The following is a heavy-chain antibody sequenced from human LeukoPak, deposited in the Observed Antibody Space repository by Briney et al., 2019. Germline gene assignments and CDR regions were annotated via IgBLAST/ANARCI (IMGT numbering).Heavy chain of an antibody. CDR3: ARVPLRVNYYFDY. J-gene: IGHJ4*02. V-gene: IGHV4-59*12. Sequence: PSETLSLTCTVSGGSISSYYWSWIRQPPGKGLEWIGYIYYSGSTNYNPSLKSRVTISVDTSKNQFSLKLSSVTAADTAVYYCARVPLRVNYYFDYWGQGTLVTVSS. CDR2: IYYSGST. D-gene: IGHD3-16*01. CDR1: GGSISSYY.